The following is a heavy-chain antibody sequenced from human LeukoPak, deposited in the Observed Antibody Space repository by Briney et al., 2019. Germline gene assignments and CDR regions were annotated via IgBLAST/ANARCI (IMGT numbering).Heavy chain of an antibody. V-gene: IGHV3-23*01. CDR1: GFTFRNYA. CDR3: AKLSGNYYFDY. D-gene: IGHD1-26*01. CDR2: ITSDADYT. Sequence: GGSLRLSCAASGFTFRNYAITWVRQAPGRGLEWVSTITSDADYTFYSDSVKGRFAISRDNSKNTLYLQMNSLTAEDTAVYYCAKLSGNYYFDYWGQGTLVTVSS. J-gene: IGHJ4*02.